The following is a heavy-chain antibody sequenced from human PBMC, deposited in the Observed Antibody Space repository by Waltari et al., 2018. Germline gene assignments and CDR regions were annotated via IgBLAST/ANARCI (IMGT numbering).Heavy chain of an antibody. V-gene: IGHV3-48*03. Sequence: EVQLVESGGGLVQPGGSLRRPCTASGFTFKHHEMNWVRQAPGKGLEWVSYISSSGTSMLYADSVRGRFTISRDNAKNSLFLQMKSLRAEDTAVYFCARDSYYYDSSTYYYSGTTDYWGQGTLVTVSS. CDR2: ISSSGTSM. D-gene: IGHD3-22*01. CDR3: ARDSYYYDSSTYYYSGTTDY. CDR1: GFTFKHHE. J-gene: IGHJ4*02.